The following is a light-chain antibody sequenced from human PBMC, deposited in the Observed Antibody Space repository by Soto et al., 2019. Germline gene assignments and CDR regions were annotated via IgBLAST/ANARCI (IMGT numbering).Light chain of an antibody. CDR3: QQYGSSGT. CDR2: GAS. Sequence: EIVLTQSPATLSLSPGERATLSCRASQSVSSYLAWYQQKPGQAPRLLIYGASNRATGIPDRFSGSGSGTDFTLTISRLEPGDFAVYYCQQYGSSGTFGQGTKVDIK. CDR1: QSVSSY. J-gene: IGKJ1*01. V-gene: IGKV3-20*01.